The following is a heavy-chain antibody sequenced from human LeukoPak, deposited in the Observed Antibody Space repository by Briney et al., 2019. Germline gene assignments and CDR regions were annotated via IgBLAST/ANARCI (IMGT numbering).Heavy chain of an antibody. CDR2: ISSDGSNQ. V-gene: IGHV3-30*03. J-gene: IGHJ4*02. Sequence: GGSLRLSCAASGFTFSSYGMHWVRQAPGKGLEWVAVISSDGSNQDYGDSAKGRLTISRDNSKNTLYLQMNSLRPDDTAVYYCASGASSGWYYFDYWGQGTLVTVSS. CDR1: GFTFSSYG. D-gene: IGHD6-13*01. CDR3: ASGASSGWYYFDY.